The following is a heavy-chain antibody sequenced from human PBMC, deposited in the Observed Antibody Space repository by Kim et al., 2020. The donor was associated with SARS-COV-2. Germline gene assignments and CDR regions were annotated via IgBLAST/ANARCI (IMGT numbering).Heavy chain of an antibody. V-gene: IGHV3-30*18. Sequence: GGSLRLSCAASGFTFSSYGMHWVRQAPGKGLEWVAVISYDGSNKYYADSVKGRFTISRDNSKNTLYLQMNSLRAEDTAVYYCAKVSFYYYDSSGLDAFDIWGQGTMVTVSS. D-gene: IGHD3-22*01. CDR2: ISYDGSNK. CDR1: GFTFSSYG. J-gene: IGHJ3*02. CDR3: AKVSFYYYDSSGLDAFDI.